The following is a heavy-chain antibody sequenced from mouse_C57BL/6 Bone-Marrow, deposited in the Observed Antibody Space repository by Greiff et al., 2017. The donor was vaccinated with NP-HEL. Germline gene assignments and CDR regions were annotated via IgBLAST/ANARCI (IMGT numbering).Heavy chain of an antibody. CDR3: AREGDGNSAWFAY. Sequence: VQLKESGPELVKPGASVKISCKASGYAFSSSWMNWVKQRPGKGLEWIGRIYPGDGDTNYNGKFKGKATLTADKSSSTAYMQLSSLTSEDSAVYFCAREGDGNSAWFAYWGQGTLVTVSA. CDR1: GYAFSSSW. V-gene: IGHV1-82*01. D-gene: IGHD2-1*01. CDR2: IYPGDGDT. J-gene: IGHJ3*01.